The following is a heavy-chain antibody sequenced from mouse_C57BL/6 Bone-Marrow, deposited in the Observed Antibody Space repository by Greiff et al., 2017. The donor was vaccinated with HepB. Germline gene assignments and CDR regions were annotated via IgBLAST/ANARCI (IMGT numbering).Heavy chain of an antibody. V-gene: IGHV1-26*01. CDR1: GYTFTDYY. Sequence: VQLQQSGPELVKPGASVKISCKASGYTFTDYYMNWVKQSHGKSLEWIGDINPNNGGTSYNQKFKGKATLTVDKSSSTAYMELRSLTSEDSAVYYCARRGYYGSRFDYWGQGTTLTVSS. CDR2: INPNNGGT. J-gene: IGHJ2*01. D-gene: IGHD1-1*01. CDR3: ARRGYYGSRFDY.